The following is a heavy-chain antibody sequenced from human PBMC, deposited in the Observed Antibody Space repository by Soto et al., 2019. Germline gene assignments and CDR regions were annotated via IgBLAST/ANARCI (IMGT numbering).Heavy chain of an antibody. J-gene: IGHJ4*02. D-gene: IGHD2-21*02. CDR2: INPSGGYT. CDR3: ARGGHIVVVTAALDY. V-gene: IGHV1-46*03. Sequence: QVQLVQSGAEVKKPGASVNVSCKASGNTFSNYYIHWVRQAPGQGLEWMGTINPSGGYTTYAQKCLGRVTMTRDTSTSTLYMEVTSLTSEDTAVYYCARGGHIVVVTAALDYWGQGTLVTVSS. CDR1: GNTFSNYY.